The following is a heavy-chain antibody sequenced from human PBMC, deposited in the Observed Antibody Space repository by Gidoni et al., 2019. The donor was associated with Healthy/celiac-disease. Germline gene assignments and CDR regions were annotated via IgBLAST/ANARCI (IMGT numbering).Heavy chain of an antibody. CDR3: ATGPVGAAAGTVDY. V-gene: IGHV4-38-2*01. CDR2: IYHSGST. D-gene: IGHD6-13*01. Sequence: EWIGSIYHSGSTYYNPSLKSRVTISVDTSKNQFSLKLSSVTAADTAVYYCATGPVGAAAGTVDYWGQGTLVTVSS. J-gene: IGHJ4*02.